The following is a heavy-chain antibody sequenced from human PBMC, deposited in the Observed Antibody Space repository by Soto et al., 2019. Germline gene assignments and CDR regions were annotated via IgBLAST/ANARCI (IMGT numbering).Heavy chain of an antibody. CDR3: ARHPRQGRRDYFDY. Sequence: QLQLQESGPGLVKPSETLSLTCTVSGGPISGGSIRGNSDFWGWIRQPPGRGLEWIGSVYYSGSTSYIPSRESRVTMSVDTSKNQFSLRLNSVAAADSAVYYCARHPRQGRRDYFDYWGQGTLVTVSS. V-gene: IGHV4-39*01. CDR1: GGPISGGSIRGNSDF. CDR2: VYYSGST. J-gene: IGHJ4*02.